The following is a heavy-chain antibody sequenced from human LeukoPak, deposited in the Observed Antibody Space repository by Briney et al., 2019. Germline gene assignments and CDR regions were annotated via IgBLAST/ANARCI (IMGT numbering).Heavy chain of an antibody. Sequence: GESLKISCKISGYDFTTYWIGWVRQMPGKGLECLGIIWPGDSDTRYSPSFQDQVTISADKTISTVYLQWSSLKVSDTAIYYCARRGRGDWFDPWGQGTLVTVSS. CDR2: IWPGDSDT. CDR1: GYDFTTYW. J-gene: IGHJ5*02. D-gene: IGHD1-26*01. V-gene: IGHV5-51*01. CDR3: ARRGRGDWFDP.